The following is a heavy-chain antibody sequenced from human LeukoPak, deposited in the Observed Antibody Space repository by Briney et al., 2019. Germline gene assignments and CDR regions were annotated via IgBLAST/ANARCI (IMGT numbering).Heavy chain of an antibody. D-gene: IGHD3-9*01. CDR3: ARVYKAFDWLLYSGYMDV. V-gene: IGHV3-48*03. CDR1: GFTFSSYE. CDR2: ISSSGSTM. Sequence: GGSLRLSCAASGFTFSSYEMNWVRQAPGKGLEWVSYISSSGSTMYYADSVKGRSTISSDNAKNSLYLQMNSLRAEDTAVYYCARVYKAFDWLLYSGYMDVWGKGTTVTVSS. J-gene: IGHJ6*03.